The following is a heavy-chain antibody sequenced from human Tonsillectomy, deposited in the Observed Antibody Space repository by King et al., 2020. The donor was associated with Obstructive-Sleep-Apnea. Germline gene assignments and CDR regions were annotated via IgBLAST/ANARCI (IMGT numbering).Heavy chain of an antibody. V-gene: IGHV3-9*01. CDR3: AKESLTLYYYYGMDV. CDR1: GFTFDDYA. D-gene: IGHD1-26*01. Sequence: VQLVESGGGLVQPGRSLRLSCAASGFTFDDYAMHWVRQAPGKGLEWVSGISWNSGSIGYADSVKGRFTISRDNAKNSLYLQMNSLRAEDTALYYCAKESLTLYYYYGMDVWGQGTTVTVSS. J-gene: IGHJ6*02. CDR2: ISWNSGSI.